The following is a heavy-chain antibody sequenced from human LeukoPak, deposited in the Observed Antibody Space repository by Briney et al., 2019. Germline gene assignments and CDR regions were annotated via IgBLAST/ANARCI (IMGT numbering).Heavy chain of an antibody. CDR1: GFTFSTYS. D-gene: IGHD3-22*01. Sequence: GGSLRLSCAASGFTFSTYSMNWVRQAPGKGLEWVPYISYSSSAIYYADSVKGRFTISRDNAKNSLYLRMNSLRDEDTAVYYCARDSYGSSGYYYVSDYWGQGTLVTVSS. CDR2: ISYSSSAI. CDR3: ARDSYGSSGYYYVSDY. J-gene: IGHJ4*02. V-gene: IGHV3-48*02.